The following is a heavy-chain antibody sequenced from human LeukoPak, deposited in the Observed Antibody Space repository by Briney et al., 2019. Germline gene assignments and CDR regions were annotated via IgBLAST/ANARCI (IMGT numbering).Heavy chain of an antibody. D-gene: IGHD1/OR15-1a*01. J-gene: IGHJ4*02. Sequence: PGGSLRLSCAASGFTFSNYAMSWVRQAPGKGLEWIGEINHSGSTNYNPSLKSRVTISVDTSKNQFSLKLSSVTAADTAVYYCARKSYDGGTNPNFDYWGQGTLVTVSS. CDR2: INHSGST. CDR3: ARKSYDGGTNPNFDY. V-gene: IGHV4-34*01. CDR1: GFTFSNYA.